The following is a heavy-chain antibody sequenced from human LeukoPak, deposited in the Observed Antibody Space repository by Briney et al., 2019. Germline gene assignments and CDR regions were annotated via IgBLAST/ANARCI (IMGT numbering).Heavy chain of an antibody. D-gene: IGHD3-10*01. CDR1: GGSISVTNW. CDR3: ARGYPLWFGESNWFDP. CDR2: IHHSGST. J-gene: IGHJ5*02. Sequence: SETLSLTCVVSGGSISVTNWWSWVRQPPGKGLEWIGEIHHSGSTNYNPSLKSRVTISVDTSKNQFSLKLSSVTAADTAVYYCARGYPLWFGESNWFDPWGQGTLVTVSS. V-gene: IGHV4-4*02.